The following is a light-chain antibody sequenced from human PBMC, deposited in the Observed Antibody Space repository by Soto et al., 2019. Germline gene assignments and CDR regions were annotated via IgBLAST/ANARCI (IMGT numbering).Light chain of an antibody. J-gene: IGKJ1*01. CDR2: DAS. CDR1: LTVSDNY. V-gene: IGKV3-20*01. CDR3: QQYGSSPRT. Sequence: EIVLTHSPGTLSLSPGARATLSCRASLTVSDNYLAWYQQKPGQAPRLVIYDASSRATGIPDRFSGIWSGTDGTLTISRLEPEDVEVYDGQQYGSSPRTFGQGTKVDI.